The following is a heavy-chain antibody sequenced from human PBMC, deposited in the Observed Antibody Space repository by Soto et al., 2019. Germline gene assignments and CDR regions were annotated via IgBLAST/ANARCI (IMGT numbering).Heavy chain of an antibody. CDR3: ARDVHDSSGFIGMDV. CDR1: GFTFSSYG. J-gene: IGHJ6*02. Sequence: GGSLRLSCAASGFTFSSYGMHWVRQAPGKGLEWVAVIWYDGSNKYYADSVKGRFTISRDNSKNTLYLQMNSLRAEDTAVYYCARDVHDSSGFIGMDVWGQGTTVTVSS. D-gene: IGHD3-22*01. V-gene: IGHV3-33*01. CDR2: IWYDGSNK.